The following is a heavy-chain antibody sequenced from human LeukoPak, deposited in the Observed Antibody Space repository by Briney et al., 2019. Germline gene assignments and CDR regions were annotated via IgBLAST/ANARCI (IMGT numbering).Heavy chain of an antibody. CDR3: ARASITTIVVATLDY. V-gene: IGHV1-18*04. CDR1: GYTFTSYY. D-gene: IGHD3-22*01. J-gene: IGHJ4*02. Sequence: ASVKVSCTASGYTFTSYYMHWVRQAPGQGLEWMGWISAYNGNTNYAQKLQGRVTMTTDTSTSTAYMELRSLRSDDTAVYYCARASITTIVVATLDYWGQGTLVTVSS. CDR2: ISAYNGNT.